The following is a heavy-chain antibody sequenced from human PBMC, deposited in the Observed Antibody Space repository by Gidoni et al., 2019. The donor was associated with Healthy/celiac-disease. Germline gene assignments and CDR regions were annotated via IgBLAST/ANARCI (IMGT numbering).Heavy chain of an antibody. CDR3: AKLVRPLGYVDY. D-gene: IGHD2-15*01. V-gene: IGHV3-23*01. CDR1: GFPFSSYA. CDR2: ISGSGGST. Sequence: EVQLLESGGGLVQPGGSLRLSCAASGFPFSSYAMSWVRQAPGKGLEWVSAISGSGGSTYYADSVKGRFTISRDNSKNTLYLQMNSLRAEDTTVYYCAKLVRPLGYVDYWGQGTLVTVSS. J-gene: IGHJ4*02.